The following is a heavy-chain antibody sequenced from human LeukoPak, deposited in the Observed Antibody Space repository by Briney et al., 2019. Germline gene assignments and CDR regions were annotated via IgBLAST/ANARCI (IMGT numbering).Heavy chain of an antibody. V-gene: IGHV4-4*07. J-gene: IGHJ5*02. D-gene: IGHD2-2*01. Sequence: SETLSLTCTVSGGSISSYYWSWIRQPAGKGLEWIGRIYTSGSTNYTPSLTSRVTMSVDTSKNQFSLKLSSVAAADTAVYYCAREGVRYCSSTSCSGFDPWGQGTLVTVSS. CDR2: IYTSGST. CDR1: GGSISSYY. CDR3: AREGVRYCSSTSCSGFDP.